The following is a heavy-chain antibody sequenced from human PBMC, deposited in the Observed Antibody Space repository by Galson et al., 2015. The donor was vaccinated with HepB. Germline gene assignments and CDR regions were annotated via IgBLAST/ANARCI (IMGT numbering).Heavy chain of an antibody. CDR3: ARVPMGDYYGLDV. J-gene: IGHJ6*02. Sequence: SLRLSCAASGFTFNNYAMGWVRLAPGKGLGWVSGISDDGGRTYSADSVKGRFTISRDNAKNTVYLQMNSLRAEDTAVYFCARVPMGDYYGLDVWGQGTTVTVS. D-gene: IGHD1-26*01. CDR2: ISDDGGRT. V-gene: IGHV3-23*01. CDR1: GFTFNNYA.